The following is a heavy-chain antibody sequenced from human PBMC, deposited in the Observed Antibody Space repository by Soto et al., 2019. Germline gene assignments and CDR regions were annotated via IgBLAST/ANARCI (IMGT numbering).Heavy chain of an antibody. CDR2: IYHSGST. J-gene: IGHJ3*02. V-gene: IGHV4-4*02. CDR1: GGSISSSNW. D-gene: IGHD3-10*01. Sequence: SETLSLTCAVSGGSISSSNWWSWVRQPPGKGLEWIGEIYHSGSTNYNPSLKSRVTISVDKSKNQFSLKLSSVTAADTAVYYCARPPYYYGSGSYYNGDAFDIWGQGTMVTVSS. CDR3: ARPPYYYGSGSYYNGDAFDI.